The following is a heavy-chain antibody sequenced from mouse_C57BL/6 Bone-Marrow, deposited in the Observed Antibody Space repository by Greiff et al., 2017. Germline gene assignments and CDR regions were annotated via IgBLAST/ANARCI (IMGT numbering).Heavy chain of an antibody. Sequence: VQLQQSGPGLVKPSQSLSLTCSVTGYSITSGYYWNWIRQFPGNKLEWMGYISYDGSNNYNPSPKNRIPITRDTSKNQFFLKLNSVTTEDTATYYCARDRGLRGRTGYFDVWGTGTTVTVSS. D-gene: IGHD1-1*01. CDR1: GYSITSGYY. V-gene: IGHV3-6*01. CDR2: ISYDGSN. CDR3: ARDRGLRGRTGYFDV. J-gene: IGHJ1*03.